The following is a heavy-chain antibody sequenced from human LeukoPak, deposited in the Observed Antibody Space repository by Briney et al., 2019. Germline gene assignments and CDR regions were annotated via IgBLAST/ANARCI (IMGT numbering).Heavy chain of an antibody. CDR3: ARTGGVAAAGADAFDI. D-gene: IGHD6-13*01. V-gene: IGHV4-30-2*01. CDR1: GGSISSGGYY. Sequence: PSQTLSLTCTVSGGSISSGGYYWSWIRQPPGKGLEWIGYIYHSGSTYYNPSLKSRVTISVDRSKNQFSLKLSSVTAADTAVYYCARTGGVAAAGADAFDIWGQGTMVTVSS. CDR2: IYHSGST. J-gene: IGHJ3*02.